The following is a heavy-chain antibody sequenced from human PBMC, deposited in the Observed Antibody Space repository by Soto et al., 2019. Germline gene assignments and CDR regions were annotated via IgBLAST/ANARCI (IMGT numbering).Heavy chain of an antibody. CDR3: TTGTMVRGVIISHFDY. CDR2: IKSKTDGGTT. D-gene: IGHD3-10*01. V-gene: IGHV3-15*07. Sequence: GGSLRLSCAASGFTFSNTWMNWVRQAPGKGLEWVGRIKSKTDGGTTDYAAPVKGRFTISRDDSKNTLYLQMNSLKTEDTAVYYCTTGTMVRGVIISHFDYWGQGTLVTVSS. CDR1: GFTFSNTW. J-gene: IGHJ4*02.